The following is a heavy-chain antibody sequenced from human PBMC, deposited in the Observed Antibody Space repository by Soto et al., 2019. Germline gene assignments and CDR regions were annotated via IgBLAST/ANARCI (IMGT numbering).Heavy chain of an antibody. V-gene: IGHV4-34*01. Sequence: QVQLQQWGAGLLKPSETLSLTCAVYGGSFSGYYWSWIRQPPGKGLEWIGEINHSGSTNYNPSLKRRVTISVDTSKNQFSLKLSSVTAADTAVYYWARGDYVGYWGQGTLVTVSS. J-gene: IGHJ4*02. CDR1: GGSFSGYY. CDR3: ARGDYVGY. CDR2: INHSGST.